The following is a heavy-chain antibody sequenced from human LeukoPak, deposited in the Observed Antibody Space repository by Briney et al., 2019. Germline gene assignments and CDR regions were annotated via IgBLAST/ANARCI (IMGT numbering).Heavy chain of an antibody. Sequence: GGSLRLSCAASGFSFSSYWMSWVRQAPGKGLEWISYISSSSETIYYADSVKGRFTISRDNAKNSLYLQMNSLRAEDTAVYYCARSYGDRTIDYWGQGTLVTVSS. CDR1: GFSFSSYW. D-gene: IGHD4-17*01. CDR2: ISSSSETI. J-gene: IGHJ4*02. CDR3: ARSYGDRTIDY. V-gene: IGHV3-48*01.